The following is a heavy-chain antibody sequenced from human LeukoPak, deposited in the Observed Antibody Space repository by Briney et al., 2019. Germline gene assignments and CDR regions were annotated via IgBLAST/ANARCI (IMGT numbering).Heavy chain of an antibody. D-gene: IGHD3-9*01. Sequence: ASVKVSCTASGYTFTSYDINWVRQATGQGLEWMGWMNPNSGNTGYAQKFQGRVTMTRNTSISTAYMELSSLRSEDTAVYYCARVRVLRYFDWLSKGYYYGMDVWGQGTTVTVPS. CDR3: ARVRVLRYFDWLSKGYYYGMDV. CDR2: MNPNSGNT. CDR1: GYTFTSYD. J-gene: IGHJ6*02. V-gene: IGHV1-8*01.